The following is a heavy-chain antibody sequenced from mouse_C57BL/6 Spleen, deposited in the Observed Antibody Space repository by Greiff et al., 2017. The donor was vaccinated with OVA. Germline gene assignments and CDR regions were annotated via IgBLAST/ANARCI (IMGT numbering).Heavy chain of an antibody. J-gene: IGHJ4*01. V-gene: IGHV1-50*01. Sequence: QVQLQQPGAELVKPGASVKLSCKASGYTFTSYWMQWVKQRPGQGLEWIGEIDPSDSYTNYHQKFKGKATLTVDTSSSTAYMQLSSLTSEDSAVYYCAMDYWGQGTSVTVSS. CDR1: GYTFTSYW. CDR2: IDPSDSYT. CDR3: AMDY.